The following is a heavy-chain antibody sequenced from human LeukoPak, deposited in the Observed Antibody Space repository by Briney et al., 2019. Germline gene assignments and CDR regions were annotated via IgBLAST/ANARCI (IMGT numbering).Heavy chain of an antibody. D-gene: IGHD4-17*01. CDR1: GFTFSDYT. V-gene: IGHV3-21*01. J-gene: IGHJ3*02. CDR2: ISGSSSYI. Sequence: PGESLRLSCAASGFTFSDYTMNWVRQAPGKGLEWVSSISGSSSYICYAASVKGRFTFSRDNAKNSLYLQMNSLRAEDTAVYYCARSSSGALRDAFDMWGQGTMVILSS. CDR3: ARSSSGALRDAFDM.